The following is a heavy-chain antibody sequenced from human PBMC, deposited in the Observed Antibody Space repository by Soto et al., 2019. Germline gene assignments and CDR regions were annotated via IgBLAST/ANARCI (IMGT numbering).Heavy chain of an antibody. D-gene: IGHD2-8*02. CDR2: INHSGRT. V-gene: IGHV4-34*01. Sequence: SETLSLTCAVYGGSFSGYSWTWIRQPPGTGLEWIGEINHSGRTNYNPSLKSRVTISVDTSKNQFSLKLTSVTAADTAVYYCARDKITGLFDYWGQGTLVTVSS. CDR3: ARDKITGLFDY. J-gene: IGHJ4*02. CDR1: GGSFSGYS.